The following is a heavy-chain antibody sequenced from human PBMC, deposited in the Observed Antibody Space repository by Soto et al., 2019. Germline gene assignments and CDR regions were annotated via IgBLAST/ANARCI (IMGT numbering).Heavy chain of an antibody. D-gene: IGHD1-26*01. CDR2: IKQDGSEK. CDR3: ARDRGVGATGDYYYGMDV. V-gene: IGHV3-7*01. CDR1: GFTFSSYW. Sequence: GGSLRLSCAASGFTFSSYWMSWVHQAPGKGLEWVANIKQDGSEKYYVDSVKGRFTISRDNAKNSLYLQMNSLRAEDTAVYYCARDRGVGATGDYYYGMDVWGQGTTVTVSS. J-gene: IGHJ6*02.